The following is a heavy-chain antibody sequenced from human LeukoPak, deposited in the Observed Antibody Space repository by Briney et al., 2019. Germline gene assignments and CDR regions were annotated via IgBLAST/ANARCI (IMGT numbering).Heavy chain of an antibody. J-gene: IGHJ3*02. V-gene: IGHV3-30*04. CDR2: ISYDGSNK. CDR3: ARSVDDAFDI. Sequence: GGSLRLSCAASGFTFSSYAMHRVRQAPGKGLEWVAVISYDGSNKYYADSVKGRFTISGDNAKNTLYLQMNSLRAEDTAVYYCARSVDDAFDIWGQGTMVTVSS. CDR1: GFTFSSYA.